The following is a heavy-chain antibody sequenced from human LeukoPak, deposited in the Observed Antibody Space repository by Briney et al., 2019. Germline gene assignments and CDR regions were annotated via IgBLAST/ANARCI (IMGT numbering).Heavy chain of an antibody. V-gene: IGHV3-11*06. CDR2: ISSSGSYT. CDR1: GFTFSDYY. CDR3: ARDDYASGSFGMDV. J-gene: IGHJ6*04. D-gene: IGHD3-10*01. Sequence: GGSLSLSCPASGFTFSDYYMSWIRQAPGKGLEWLSYISSSGSYTNYADSVKGRFTISRDNAKNSVYLQMNGLRAEDTAVYYCARDDYASGSFGMDVWGKGTTVTVSS.